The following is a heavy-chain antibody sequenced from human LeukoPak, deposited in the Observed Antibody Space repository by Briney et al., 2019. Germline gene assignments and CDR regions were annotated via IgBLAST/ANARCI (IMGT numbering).Heavy chain of an antibody. J-gene: IGHJ4*02. D-gene: IGHD6-6*01. CDR1: GGSISSGGYS. CDR3: ARYISSSSRYFDY. V-gene: IGHV4-30-2*01. Sequence: SETLSLTCAVSGGSISSGGYSWSWIRQPPGKGLEWIGYIYHSGSTYYNPSLKSRVTISVDRSKNQFSPKLSSVTAADTAVYYCARYISSSSRYFDYWGQGTLVTVSS. CDR2: IYHSGST.